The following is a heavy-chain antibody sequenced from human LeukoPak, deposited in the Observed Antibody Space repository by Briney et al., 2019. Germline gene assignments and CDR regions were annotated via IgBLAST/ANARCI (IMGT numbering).Heavy chain of an antibody. V-gene: IGHV3-48*03. D-gene: IGHD4-17*01. J-gene: IGHJ4*02. CDR3: ASFPTTLADDYFDY. CDR2: ISSSGSTI. CDR1: GFTFSSYE. Sequence: GGSLRLSCAASGFTFSSYEMNWVRQAPGKGLEWVSYISSSGSTIYYADSVKGRFTISRDNAKNSLYLQMNSLRAEDTAVYYCASFPTTLADDYFDYWGQGTLVTVSS.